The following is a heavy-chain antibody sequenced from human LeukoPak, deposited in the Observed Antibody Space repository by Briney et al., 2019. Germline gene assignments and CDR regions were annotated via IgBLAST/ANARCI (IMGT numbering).Heavy chain of an antibody. J-gene: IGHJ6*02. D-gene: IGHD4-23*01. V-gene: IGHV3-23*01. CDR3: AKDLDGYGGIDGMDV. CDR1: GFTFSSYA. Sequence: GGSLRLSCAASGFTFSSYAMSWVRQAPGKGPEWVSAISGSGGSTYYADSVKGRFTISRDNSKNTLYLQMNSLRAEDTAVYYCAKDLDGYGGIDGMDVWGQGTTVTVSS. CDR2: ISGSGGST.